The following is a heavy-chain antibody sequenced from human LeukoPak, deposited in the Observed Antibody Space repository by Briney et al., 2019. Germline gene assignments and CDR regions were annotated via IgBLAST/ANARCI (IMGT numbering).Heavy chain of an antibody. J-gene: IGHJ4*02. CDR1: GFTLSTYW. Sequence: GSLRLSCAASGFTLSTYWMHWVRQAPGKGLVWISRMHGDGSSTSYADSVKGRFTISRDNAKNTLYLQMNSLRAEDTAVYYCAKDRYSSGWTTDYWGQGTLVTVSS. CDR2: MHGDGSST. V-gene: IGHV3-74*01. CDR3: AKDRYSSGWTTDY. D-gene: IGHD6-19*01.